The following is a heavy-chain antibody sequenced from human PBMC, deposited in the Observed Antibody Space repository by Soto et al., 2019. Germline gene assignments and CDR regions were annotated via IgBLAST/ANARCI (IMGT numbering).Heavy chain of an antibody. D-gene: IGHD1-26*01. CDR2: INAGNGNA. CDR1: GYTFTSYA. Sequence: GASVKVSCKASGYTFTSYAMHWVRQAPGQRLEWMGWINAGNGNAKYSQKFQGRVTITRDTSASTAYMALSRLRCEDTAVYYCARVGGGRPTGYDAFDIWGQGTMVTVSS. V-gene: IGHV1-3*01. J-gene: IGHJ3*02. CDR3: ARVGGGRPTGYDAFDI.